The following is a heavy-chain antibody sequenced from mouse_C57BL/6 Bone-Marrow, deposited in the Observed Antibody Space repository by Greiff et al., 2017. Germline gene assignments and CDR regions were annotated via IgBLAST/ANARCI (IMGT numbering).Heavy chain of an antibody. CDR3: TTSYFDV. CDR1: GFNFKDDY. V-gene: IGHV14-4*01. CDR2: IDPENGDT. Sequence: EVQLQQSGAELVRPGASVKLSCTASGFNFKDDYMHWVKQRPEQGLEWIGWIDPENGDTEYASKFQGKATITADTSSNTAYLQLSSLTSEDTAVYCCTTSYFDVWGTGTTVTVSS. J-gene: IGHJ1*03.